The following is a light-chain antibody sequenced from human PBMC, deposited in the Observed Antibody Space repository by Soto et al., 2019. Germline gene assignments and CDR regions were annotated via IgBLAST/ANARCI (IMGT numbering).Light chain of an antibody. V-gene: IGKV1-39*01. CDR1: QSISSY. J-gene: IGKJ2*01. Sequence: DIQMTQSPSSLSASVGDRVTITCRASQSISSYLNWYQQKPGKAPKLLIYAASSLQSGVPSRFXXXXXXXXXXXXXXXLQPEDFATYYCQQSYSTPRTFGQGTKLEIK. CDR3: QQSYSTPRT. CDR2: AAS.